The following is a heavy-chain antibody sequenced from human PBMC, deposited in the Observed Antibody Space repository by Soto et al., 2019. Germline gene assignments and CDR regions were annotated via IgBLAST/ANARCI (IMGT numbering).Heavy chain of an antibody. Sequence: PSQTLSLTCAISGDSVSSNSAAWNWIRQSPSRGLEWLGRTYYRSKWYNDYAVSVKSRITINPDTSKNQFSLQLNSVTPEDTAVYYCARVGTELSGGYYYYMDVWGKGTTVTVSS. V-gene: IGHV6-1*01. CDR3: ARVGTELSGGYYYYMDV. CDR1: GDSVSSNSAA. J-gene: IGHJ6*03. CDR2: TYYRSKWYN. D-gene: IGHD1-1*01.